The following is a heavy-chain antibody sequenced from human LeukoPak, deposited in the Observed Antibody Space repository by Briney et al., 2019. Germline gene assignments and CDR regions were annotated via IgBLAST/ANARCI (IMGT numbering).Heavy chain of an antibody. CDR3: ARARTTRGFDC. V-gene: IGHV3-33*01. D-gene: IGHD4-17*01. Sequence: GGSLRLSCAASGFTFNSYGIHWVRQAPGKGLEWVAFIWYDGSNKYYADSVKGRFTISRDNSKNTLYLQMNSLRAEDTAVYYCARARTTRGFDCWGQGTLVTVSS. CDR2: IWYDGSNK. J-gene: IGHJ4*02. CDR1: GFTFNSYG.